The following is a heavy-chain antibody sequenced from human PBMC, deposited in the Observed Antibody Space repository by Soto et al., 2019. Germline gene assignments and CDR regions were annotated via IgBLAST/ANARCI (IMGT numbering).Heavy chain of an antibody. CDR1: GGNFRNFV. CDR3: ARDLGGEATIRF. V-gene: IGHV1-69*01. D-gene: IGHD3-16*01. Sequence: QVQLEQSGAEAKKPGSSVKVSCKVSGGNFRNFVISWVRQAPGQGLEWMGGVIPNSGTANYAQRFQGRVTITADGSTHTAYMELNNLTSEDTALYFCARDLGGEATIRFWGQGTLVTVSS. J-gene: IGHJ4*02. CDR2: VIPNSGTA.